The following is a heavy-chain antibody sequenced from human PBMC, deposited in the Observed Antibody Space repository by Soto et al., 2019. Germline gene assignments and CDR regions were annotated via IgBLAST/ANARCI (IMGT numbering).Heavy chain of an antibody. J-gene: IGHJ6*02. Sequence: QVQLVESGGGVVQPGRSLRLSCAASGFTFSSYGMHWVRQAPGKGLEWVAVIWYDGSNKYYADSVKGRFTISRDNSKNTLYLQMNSLRAEDTAVYYCGREGDIVVVPAAISLTTPNYYYYGMDVWGQGTTVTVSS. D-gene: IGHD2-2*02. CDR3: GREGDIVVVPAAISLTTPNYYYYGMDV. V-gene: IGHV3-33*01. CDR2: IWYDGSNK. CDR1: GFTFSSYG.